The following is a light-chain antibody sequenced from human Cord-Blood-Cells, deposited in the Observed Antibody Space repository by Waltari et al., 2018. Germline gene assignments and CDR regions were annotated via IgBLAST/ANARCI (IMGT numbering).Light chain of an antibody. CDR1: QDISNY. Sequence: DIQMTQSPSPLSASVGDRVTIPCQASQDISNYLNWYPQKPGKAPKLLIYDASNLETGDPSRFSGSGSGTDFTFTISSLQPEDIATYYCQQYDNLPPPLTFGGGTKVEI. CDR3: QQYDNLPPPLT. CDR2: DAS. J-gene: IGKJ4*01. V-gene: IGKV1-33*01.